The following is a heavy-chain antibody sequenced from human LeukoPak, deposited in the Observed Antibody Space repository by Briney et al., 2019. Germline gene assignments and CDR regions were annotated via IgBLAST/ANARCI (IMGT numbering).Heavy chain of an antibody. CDR1: GGTFSSYA. CDR2: IIPIFGTA. CDR3: ARGCSGGSCHNDYYYYGMDV. V-gene: IGHV1-69*13. D-gene: IGHD2-15*01. J-gene: IGHJ6*04. Sequence: SVKVSCKASGGTFSSYAISWVGQAPGQGLEWMGGIIPIFGTANYAQKFQGRVTITADESTSTAYMELSSLRSEDTAVYYCARGCSGGSCHNDYYYYGMDVWGKGTTVTVSS.